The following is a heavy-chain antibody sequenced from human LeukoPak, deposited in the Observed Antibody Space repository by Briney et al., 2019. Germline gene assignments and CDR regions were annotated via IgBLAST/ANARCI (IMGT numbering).Heavy chain of an antibody. V-gene: IGHV1-8*01. CDR2: MNPNSGNT. CDR3: VSRRSGTNWFDP. CDR1: GYTFTSYD. D-gene: IGHD3-10*01. J-gene: IGHJ5*02. Sequence: ASVKVSCKASGYTFTSYDINWVRQATGQGLEWMGWMNPNSGNTGYAQKFQGRVTMTRNTSISTAYIELSSLRSEDTAVYYCVSRRSGTNWFDPWGQGTLVTVSS.